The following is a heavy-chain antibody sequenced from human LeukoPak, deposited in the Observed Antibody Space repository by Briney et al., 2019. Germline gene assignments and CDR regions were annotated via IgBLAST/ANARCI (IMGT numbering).Heavy chain of an antibody. CDR1: GGSVINTNW. CDR2: VHLDGRT. CDR3: AREGGFYRPLDY. Sequence: SETLSLTCGVSGGSVINTNWWTWVRQPPGKGLEWIGEVHLDGRTNYNPSLESRLTVSVDVSENQVSLKLTSVTAADTAVYYCAREGGFYRPLDYSGQGALVTVSS. J-gene: IGHJ4*02. D-gene: IGHD3-3*01. V-gene: IGHV4-4*02.